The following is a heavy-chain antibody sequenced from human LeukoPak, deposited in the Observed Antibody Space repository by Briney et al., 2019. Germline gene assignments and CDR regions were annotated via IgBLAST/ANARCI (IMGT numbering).Heavy chain of an antibody. CDR2: ISTSSSSI. J-gene: IGHJ4*02. Sequence: GGSLRLSCAASGFMFTRFTMNWVRQAPGKGLEWVSSISTSSSSIYYADSVKGPFTVSRDNAKNFLYLQMNSLRAEDTAVYYCARESYGSDYWGQGTLVTVSS. CDR1: GFMFTRFT. V-gene: IGHV3-21*01. CDR3: ARESYGSDY. D-gene: IGHD5-18*01.